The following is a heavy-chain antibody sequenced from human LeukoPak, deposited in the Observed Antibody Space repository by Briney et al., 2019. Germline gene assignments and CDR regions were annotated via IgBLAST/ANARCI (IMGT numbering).Heavy chain of an antibody. V-gene: IGHV3-23*01. Sequence: PGGSLRLSCAVSGFTFSSYAMSWVRQAPGKGLEWVSAISGSGGSTYYADSVKGRFTISRDNSKNTLYLQMNSLRAEDTAVYYCAKGNLGFFDTNYGMDVWGQGTTVTVSS. J-gene: IGHJ6*02. CDR2: ISGSGGST. CDR3: AKGNLGFFDTNYGMDV. D-gene: IGHD7-27*01. CDR1: GFTFSSYA.